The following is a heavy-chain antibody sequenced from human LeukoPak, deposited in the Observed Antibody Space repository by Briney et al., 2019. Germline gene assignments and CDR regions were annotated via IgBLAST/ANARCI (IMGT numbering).Heavy chain of an antibody. V-gene: IGHV3-23*01. CDR1: GFTFSHYA. CDR2: VNNIGGST. CDR3: AKRALSNPVTYFDC. D-gene: IGHD4-17*01. J-gene: IGHJ4*02. Sequence: GSLKLSCAASGFTFSHYAMSWVRQGPGKGLEWVPAVNNIGGSTSYADSVKGRFTISRDTSKNTVFLQMNSLRAEDTAIYYCAKRALSNPVTYFDCLGQGTLVTVSS.